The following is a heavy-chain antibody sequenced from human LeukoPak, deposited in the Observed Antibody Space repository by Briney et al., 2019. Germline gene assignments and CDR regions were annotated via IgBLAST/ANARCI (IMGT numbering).Heavy chain of an antibody. Sequence: GGSLRLSCAASGFTFSSYAMSWVRQAPGKGLEWVSAISGSGGSTYYADSVKGRFTISRDNSKNTLYLQMNSLRAEDTAVYYCASHGGSGSSNWFDLWGQGTLVTVSS. CDR1: GFTFSSYA. CDR3: ASHGGSGSSNWFDL. D-gene: IGHD3-10*01. V-gene: IGHV3-23*01. J-gene: IGHJ5*02. CDR2: ISGSGGST.